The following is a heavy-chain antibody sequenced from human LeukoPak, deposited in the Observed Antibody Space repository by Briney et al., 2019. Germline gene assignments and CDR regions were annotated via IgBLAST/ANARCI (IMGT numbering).Heavy chain of an antibody. Sequence: PGRSLRLSCAASGFTFDDYAMDWVRQGPGKGLEWVAGISWNSANLAYADSVEGRFTISRDNAKNSLYLEMTSLRAEDTALYYCARESSRDGYNSDYYFDYWGQGTPVSVSS. CDR1: GFTFDDYA. D-gene: IGHD5-24*01. V-gene: IGHV3-9*01. J-gene: IGHJ4*02. CDR2: ISWNSANL. CDR3: ARESSRDGYNSDYYFDY.